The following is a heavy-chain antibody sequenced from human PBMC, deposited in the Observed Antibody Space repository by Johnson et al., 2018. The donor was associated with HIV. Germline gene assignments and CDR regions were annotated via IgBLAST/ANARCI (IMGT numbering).Heavy chain of an antibody. CDR1: GFTFDDYG. J-gene: IGHJ3*02. D-gene: IGHD5-18*01. V-gene: IGHV3-20*04. CDR2: INWNGDNT. CDR3: ARERDTDMAGDAFDI. Sequence: VQLVESGGGVIRPGGSLRLSCTASGFTFDDYGMSWVRQAPGKGLEWVSGINWNGDNTGYTDSLKGRFTISRDNAKNSLYLEMNTVTAEDTAVYYCARERDTDMAGDAFDIWGQGTMVTVSS.